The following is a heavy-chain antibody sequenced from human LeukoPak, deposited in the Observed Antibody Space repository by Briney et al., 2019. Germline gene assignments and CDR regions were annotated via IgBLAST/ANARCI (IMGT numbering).Heavy chain of an antibody. D-gene: IGHD3-3*01. J-gene: IGHJ4*02. CDR2: LSSSGSAF. CDR1: GFTFRSYE. V-gene: IGHV3-48*03. Sequence: GGSLRLSCEDSGFTFRSYEMNWVRQAPGKGLEWIAYLSSSGSAFSYADSVKGRFTIARDNAKNSVYLEMNSLRADDTAVYYWARSARLMKRVVKVTALDDWGQGTLVTVSS. CDR3: ARSARLMKRVVKVTALDD.